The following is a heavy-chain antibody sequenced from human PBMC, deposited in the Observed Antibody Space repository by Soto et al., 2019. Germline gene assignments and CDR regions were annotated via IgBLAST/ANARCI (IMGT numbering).Heavy chain of an antibody. CDR2: IYPGDSDT. CDR1: GYSFTSYW. CDR3: ARHTTSTSVRYYYYGMDV. J-gene: IGHJ6*02. D-gene: IGHD2-2*01. V-gene: IGHV5-51*01. Sequence: PGDSLKISFKGSGYSFTSYWIGWVRQMPGKGLEWMGIIYPGDSDTRYSPSFQGQVTISADKSISTAYLQWSGLKASDTAMYYCARHTTSTSVRYYYYGMDVWGQGTTVTVSS.